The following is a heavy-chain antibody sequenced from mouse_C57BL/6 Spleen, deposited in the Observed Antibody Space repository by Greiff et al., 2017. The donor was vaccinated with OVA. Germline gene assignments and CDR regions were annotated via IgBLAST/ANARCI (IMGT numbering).Heavy chain of an antibody. V-gene: IGHV1-53*01. CDR2: INPSNGGT. CDR1: GYTFTSYW. Sequence: QVHVKQPGTELVKPGASVKLSCKASGYTFTSYWMHWVKQRPGQGLEWIGNINPSNGGTNYNEKFKSKATLTVDKSSSTAYMQLSSLTSEDSAVYYCARNYYGYDEGFAYWGQGTLVTVSA. J-gene: IGHJ3*01. CDR3: ARNYYGYDEGFAY. D-gene: IGHD2-2*01.